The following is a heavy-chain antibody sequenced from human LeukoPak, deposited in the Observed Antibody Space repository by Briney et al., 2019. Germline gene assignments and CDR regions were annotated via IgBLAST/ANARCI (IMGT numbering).Heavy chain of an antibody. J-gene: IGHJ6*02. CDR1: GFTFSSYT. V-gene: IGHV3-21*01. CDR3: ARVRLCSTNCYRYYYGMDV. D-gene: IGHD2-2*01. Sequence: PGGSLRLSCAASGFTFSSYTMNWVRQAPGKGLEWVSSISSSSSHIYYADSVKGRFTISRDNAKNSLYPQMNSLRAEDTAVYYCARVRLCSTNCYRYYYGMDVWGQGTTVTVSS. CDR2: ISSSSSHI.